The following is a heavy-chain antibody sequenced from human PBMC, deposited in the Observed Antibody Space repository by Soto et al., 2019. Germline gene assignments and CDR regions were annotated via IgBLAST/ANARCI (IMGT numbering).Heavy chain of an antibody. V-gene: IGHV4-4*07. Sequence: ASETLSLTCIVSGASISGFYWSWIRKSAGKGLEWIGRIYATGTTDYNPSLKSRVMMSVDTSKKQFPLKLRSVTAADTAVYYCVRDGTKTLRDWFDPWGQGMSVTVSS. CDR1: GASISGFY. CDR3: VRDGTKTLRDWFDP. CDR2: IYATGTT. J-gene: IGHJ5*02. D-gene: IGHD1-1*01.